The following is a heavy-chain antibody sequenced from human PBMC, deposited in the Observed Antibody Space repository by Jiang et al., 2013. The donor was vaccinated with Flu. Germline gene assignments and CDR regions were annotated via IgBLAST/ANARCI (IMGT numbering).Heavy chain of an antibody. CDR2: TNTDGSST. V-gene: IGHV3-74*01. J-gene: IGHJ4*02. CDR1: GFTFSSYW. CDR3: ARGGCSSTSCLDY. Sequence: ASGFTFSSYWMHWVRQAPGKGLVWVSRTNTDGSSTNYADSVKGRFTISRDNAKNTLYLRMNSLRAEDTAVYYCARGGCSSTSCLDYWGQGTLVTVSS. D-gene: IGHD2-2*01.